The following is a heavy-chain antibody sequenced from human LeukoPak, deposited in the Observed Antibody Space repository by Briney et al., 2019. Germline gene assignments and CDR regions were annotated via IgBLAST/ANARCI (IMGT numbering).Heavy chain of an antibody. CDR2: IHYSGYT. Sequence: SETLSLTCAVSGGSISNYYCSWIRQPPGKGLEWLGYIHYSGYTNYNPSLKSRVTISVDTSKNQFSLNLSSVTAADTAVYYCARHWGSDWSFDLWGRGTLVTVSS. CDR3: ARHWGSDWSFDL. D-gene: IGHD7-27*01. J-gene: IGHJ2*01. CDR1: GGSISNYY. V-gene: IGHV4-59*01.